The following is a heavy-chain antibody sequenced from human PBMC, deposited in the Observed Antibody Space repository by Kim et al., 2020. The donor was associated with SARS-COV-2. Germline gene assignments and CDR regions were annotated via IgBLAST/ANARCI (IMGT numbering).Heavy chain of an antibody. V-gene: IGHV7-4-1*02. D-gene: IGHD3-3*01. J-gene: IGHJ2*01. CDR3: ARGPNPLPAYYDFWSGYSVALGGYFDL. CDR1: GYTFTSYA. Sequence: ASVKVSCKASGYTFTSYAMNWVRQAPGQGLEWMGWINTNTGNPTYAQSFTGRFVFSLDTSVSTAYLQISSLKAEDTAVYYCARGPNPLPAYYDFWSGYSVALGGYFDLWGRGTLVTVSS. CDR2: INTNTGNP.